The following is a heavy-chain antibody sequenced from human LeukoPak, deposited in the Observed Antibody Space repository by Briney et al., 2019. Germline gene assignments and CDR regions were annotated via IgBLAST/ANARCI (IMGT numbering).Heavy chain of an antibody. CDR2: IKQDGSEK. V-gene: IGHV3-7*01. D-gene: IGHD3-10*01. CDR3: AKDRRGDFDY. J-gene: IGHJ4*02. Sequence: GGSLRLSCAASGFTFSSYWMSWVRQAPGKGLEWVANIKQDGSEKYYVDSVKGRFTISRDNSKNTLYLQMNSLRAEDTAVYYCAKDRRGDFDYWGQGTLVTVSS. CDR1: GFTFSSYW.